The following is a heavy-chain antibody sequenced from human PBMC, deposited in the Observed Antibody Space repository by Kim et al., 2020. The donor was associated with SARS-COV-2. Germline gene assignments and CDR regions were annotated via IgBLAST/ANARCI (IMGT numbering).Heavy chain of an antibody. CDR3: ARRTMGFLEWLRGFFDY. V-gene: IGHV4-34*01. J-gene: IGHJ4*03. CDR1: GGSFSGYY. D-gene: IGHD3-3*01. Sequence: SETLSLTCAVYGGSFSGYYWSWIRQPPGKGLEWIGEINHSGSTNYNPSLKSRVTISVDTSKNQFSLKLSSVTAADTAVYYCARRTMGFLEWLRGFFDYWG. CDR2: INHSGST.